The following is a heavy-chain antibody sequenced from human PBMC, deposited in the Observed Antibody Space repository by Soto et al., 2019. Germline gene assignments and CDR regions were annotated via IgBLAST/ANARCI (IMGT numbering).Heavy chain of an antibody. V-gene: IGHV6-1*01. J-gene: IGHJ2*01. CDR1: GYSVSSNSAA. CDR2: TYYRSKWYN. CDR3: AREYGDYAPGGYWYFDL. D-gene: IGHD4-17*01. Sequence: SQTLSLTCAISGYSVSSNSAALNWIRQSPSRGLEWLGRTYYRSKWYNDYAVSVKSRITINPDTSKNQFSLQLNSVTPEDTAVYYCAREYGDYAPGGYWYFDLWGRGTLVTVS.